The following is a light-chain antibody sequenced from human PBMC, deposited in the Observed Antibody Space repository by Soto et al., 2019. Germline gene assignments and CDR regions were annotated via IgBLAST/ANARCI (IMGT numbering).Light chain of an antibody. Sequence: EIVMTQSPATLSVSPGERATLSCRASQSVSGKLAWYQQKPGQAPRLLIYAASTRATGIPARFSGSGSGTEFTLTISTLQSEDFAVYDCQQYNSWWTFGQGTRVDIK. CDR3: QQYNSWWT. CDR1: QSVSGK. J-gene: IGKJ1*01. V-gene: IGKV3-15*01. CDR2: AAS.